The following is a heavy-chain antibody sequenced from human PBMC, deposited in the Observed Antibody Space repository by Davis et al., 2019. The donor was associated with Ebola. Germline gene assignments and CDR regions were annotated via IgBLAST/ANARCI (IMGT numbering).Heavy chain of an antibody. V-gene: IGHV3-74*01. CDR2: INTGGTTT. CDR1: GFTFTRYW. Sequence: GESLKISCAASGFTFTRYWMSWVRQVPGKALVWVSRINTGGTTTTYADSVKGRFTISRDNAKNTVYLQMNGLRAEDTAVYYCVREEVTADYWGQGTLVTVSS. D-gene: IGHD2-21*02. CDR3: VREEVTADY. J-gene: IGHJ4*02.